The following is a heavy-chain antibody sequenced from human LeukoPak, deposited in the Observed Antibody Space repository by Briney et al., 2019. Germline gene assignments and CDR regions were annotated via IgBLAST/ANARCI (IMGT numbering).Heavy chain of an antibody. J-gene: IGHJ2*01. V-gene: IGHV1-18*01. Sequence: ASVKVSCKSSGYTFISYVISWVRQAPAQGLEWMGWISGYNGNTNYAQNLQGRVTMTADTSTSTAYMELRSLRYDDTAVDYCARGLGVVTAQSEQPKPRYFDLWGRGTQVTVSS. CDR3: ARGLGVVTAQSEQPKPRYFDL. CDR1: GYTFISYV. CDR2: ISGYNGNT. D-gene: IGHD2-21*02.